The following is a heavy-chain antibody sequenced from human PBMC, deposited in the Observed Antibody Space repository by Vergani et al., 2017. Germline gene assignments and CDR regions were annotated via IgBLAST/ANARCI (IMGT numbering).Heavy chain of an antibody. Sequence: QVQLQESGPGLVKPSETLSLTCTVSGGSISSYYWSWIRQPPGKGLEWIGYISYSVTTNYNPSLKSRVTISVDTSKNQFSLKLSSVTAANTAVYYCARGGSSSTGGYYYYYMDVWGKGTTVTVSS. V-gene: IGHV4-59*01. CDR1: GGSISSYY. D-gene: IGHD6-6*01. J-gene: IGHJ6*03. CDR3: ARGGSSSTGGYYYYYMDV. CDR2: ISYSVTT.